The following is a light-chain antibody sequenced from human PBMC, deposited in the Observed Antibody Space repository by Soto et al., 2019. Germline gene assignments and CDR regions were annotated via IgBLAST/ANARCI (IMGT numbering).Light chain of an antibody. Sequence: DIQMTQSPSTLPASVGDRVTMTWRASQSISSWLAWYQQKPGKAPKLLIYKASSLESGVPSRFSGSGSGTEFTLTISSLQPDDFATYYCQQYNSYMYTFGQGTKVDIK. CDR1: QSISSW. CDR2: KAS. J-gene: IGKJ2*01. CDR3: QQYNSYMYT. V-gene: IGKV1-5*03.